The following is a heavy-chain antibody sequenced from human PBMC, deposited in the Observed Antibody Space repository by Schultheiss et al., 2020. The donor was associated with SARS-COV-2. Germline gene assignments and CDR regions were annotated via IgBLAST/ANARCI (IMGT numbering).Heavy chain of an antibody. CDR3: ASGAGVYYDILTGYYGLGYYYGMDV. CDR2: IYSGGST. J-gene: IGHJ6*02. D-gene: IGHD3-9*01. CDR1: GFTFSSYA. Sequence: GSLKISCAASGFTFSSYAMSWVRQAPGKGLEWVSVIYSGGSTYYADSVKGRFTISRDNSKNTLYLQMNSLRAEDTAVYYCASGAGVYYDILTGYYGLGYYYGMDVWGQGTTVTVSS. V-gene: IGHV3-53*01.